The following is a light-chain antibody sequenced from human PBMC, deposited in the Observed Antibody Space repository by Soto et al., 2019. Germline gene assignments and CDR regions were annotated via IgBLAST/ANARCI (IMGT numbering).Light chain of an antibody. CDR1: QGVSRK. Sequence: EIVMTQSPATLSVAPGERVTFSCRASQGVSRKLAWYQHKPGQAPRLLMYGASNRATGIPARFSGSRSGTEFTLTISSLQSEDFAVYFCQQYNIWPQTFGQGTKVYI. V-gene: IGKV3D-15*01. J-gene: IGKJ1*01. CDR3: QQYNIWPQT. CDR2: GAS.